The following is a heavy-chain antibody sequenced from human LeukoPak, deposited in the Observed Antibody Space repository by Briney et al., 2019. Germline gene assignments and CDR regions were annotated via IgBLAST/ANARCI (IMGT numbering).Heavy chain of an antibody. J-gene: IGHJ4*02. CDR3: AKGRPALWFGELFVGSDFDY. D-gene: IGHD3-10*01. CDR2: IRYDGSNK. Sequence: PGGSLRLSCAASGFTFSSYGMHWVRQAPGKGLEWVAFIRYDGSNKYYADSVKGRFTISRDNSKNTLYLQMNSLRAEDTAVYYCAKGRPALWFGELFVGSDFDYWGQGTLVTVSS. CDR1: GFTFSSYG. V-gene: IGHV3-30*02.